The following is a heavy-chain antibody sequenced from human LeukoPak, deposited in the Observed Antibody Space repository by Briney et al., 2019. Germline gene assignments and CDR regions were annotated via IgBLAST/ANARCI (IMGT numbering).Heavy chain of an antibody. D-gene: IGHD3-16*01. V-gene: IGHV1-2*02. CDR2: INTKSGDA. J-gene: IGHJ5*01. CDR3: ARGEYSNGYPYRLDS. CDR1: GSTFSDYH. Sequence: ASVKVSCKASGSTFSDYHINWVRQAPGQGPEWMGWINTKSGDAKYNQEFQGRVTITRDPSISTAYMELNRLRSDDTAMYYCARGEYSNGYPYRLDSWGQGTLVTVSS.